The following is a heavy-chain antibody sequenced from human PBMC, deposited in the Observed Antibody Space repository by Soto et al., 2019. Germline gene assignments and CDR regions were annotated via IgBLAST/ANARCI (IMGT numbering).Heavy chain of an antibody. Sequence: ASVKVSCKASGGSLSTNPISWVRQAPGQGLEWMGGTGSGTGPGNNAQKFRGRLTVTADKSTSTVYMELTNLSSEDTAVYYCARRDSGGFFRFFDSWGQGXLVTVYS. J-gene: IGHJ4*02. CDR1: GGSLSTNP. D-gene: IGHD2-15*01. CDR3: ARRDSGGFFRFFDS. V-gene: IGHV1-69*06. CDR2: TGSGTGPG.